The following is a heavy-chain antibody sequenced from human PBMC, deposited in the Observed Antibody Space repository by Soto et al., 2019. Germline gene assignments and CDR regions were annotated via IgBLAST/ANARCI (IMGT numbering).Heavy chain of an antibody. CDR1: GGSFSSYA. D-gene: IGHD3-3*01. Sequence: GASVKVSCKASGGSFSSYASSWVRQAPGQGLEWMGGIIPIFGTANYAQKFQGRVTITADESTSTAYMELSSLRSEDTAVYYCARGLLEWLPARDYYYYGMDVWGQGTTVTVSS. V-gene: IGHV1-69*13. J-gene: IGHJ6*02. CDR2: IIPIFGTA. CDR3: ARGLLEWLPARDYYYYGMDV.